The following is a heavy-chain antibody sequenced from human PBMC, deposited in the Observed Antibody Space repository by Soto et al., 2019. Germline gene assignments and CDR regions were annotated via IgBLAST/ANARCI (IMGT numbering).Heavy chain of an antibody. J-gene: IGHJ3*02. V-gene: IGHV4-31*03. CDR2: INYSGST. D-gene: IGHD3-10*01. CDR1: GGSISSGGYF. CDR3: ARDILLWFGELPPRAHDAFDI. Sequence: QVQLQESGPGLVKPSQTLSLTCTVSGGSISSGGYFWSWIRQHPGKGLEWIGDINYSGSTYSNPSHKSRVTISVDTSKNQFSLKLSSVTAADTAVYYCARDILLWFGELPPRAHDAFDIWGQGTRVTVSS.